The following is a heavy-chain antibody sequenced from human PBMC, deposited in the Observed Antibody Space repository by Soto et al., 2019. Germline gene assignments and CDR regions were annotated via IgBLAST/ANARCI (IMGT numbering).Heavy chain of an antibody. CDR1: GFTFSSYW. CDR2: IKEDGSEK. CDR3: ARGRGYGYVY. V-gene: IGHV3-7*04. Sequence: GGSLRLSCAGSGFTFSSYWMSWVRQAPGKGLEWVANIKEDGSEKYYVDSVKGRFTVSRDNAKNSLYLQMNSLRAEDTAVYYCARGRGYGYVYWGQGTLVTVSS. J-gene: IGHJ4*02. D-gene: IGHD5-18*01.